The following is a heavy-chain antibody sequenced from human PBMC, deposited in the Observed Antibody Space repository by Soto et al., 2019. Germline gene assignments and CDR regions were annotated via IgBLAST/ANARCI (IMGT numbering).Heavy chain of an antibody. CDR3: ARRDSGGFYRFFDS. Sequence: SVEVSCKASGCSLSTNPISWVRQAPGQGLEWMGGTGSGTGPGNHAQKFQGRLTVTADKSTSTVYMELTNLSSEDTAVYYCARRDSGGFYRFFDSWGQGTLVTVSS. CDR2: TGSGTGPG. J-gene: IGHJ4*02. D-gene: IGHD2-15*01. V-gene: IGHV1-69*06. CDR1: GCSLSTNP.